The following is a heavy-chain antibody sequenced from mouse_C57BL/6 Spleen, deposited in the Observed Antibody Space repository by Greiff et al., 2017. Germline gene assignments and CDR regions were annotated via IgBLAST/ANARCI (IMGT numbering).Heavy chain of an antibody. V-gene: IGHV5-9-1*02. CDR2: ISSGGGCI. CDR3: TRDGGRIRSWFAY. D-gene: IGHD2-14*01. Sequence: EVMLLESGEGLVKPGGSLKLSCAASGFTFSSYAMSWVRQTPGKRLEWVAYISSGGGCIYYADTVKGRFTISRDNSRNTLYRQMSSLKSEDTAIYYCTRDGGRIRSWFAYWGQGTLVTVSA. CDR1: GFTFSSYA. J-gene: IGHJ3*01.